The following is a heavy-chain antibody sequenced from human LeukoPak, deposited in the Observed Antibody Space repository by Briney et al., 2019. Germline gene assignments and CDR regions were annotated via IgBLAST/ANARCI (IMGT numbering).Heavy chain of an antibody. V-gene: IGHV3-53*01. CDR1: GFTVSSNY. Sequence: PGGSLRLSCAASGFTVSSNYMSWVRQAPRKGLGWVSVIYSGGRTYYADSVKGRFTISRDNSKNTLYLQMNSLRVEDTAVYYCARESEGYYDSSAYEDWGQGTLVTVSS. J-gene: IGHJ4*02. CDR3: ARESEGYYDSSAYED. CDR2: IYSGGRT. D-gene: IGHD3-22*01.